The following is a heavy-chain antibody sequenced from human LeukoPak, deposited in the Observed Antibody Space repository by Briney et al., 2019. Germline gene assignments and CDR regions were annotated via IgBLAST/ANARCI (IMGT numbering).Heavy chain of an antibody. CDR3: ARDPFVRGVYYYYGMDV. Sequence: GGSLRLSCAASGFTFSDYYMSWIRQAPGKGLEWASYISSSGSYTNYADSVKGRFTISRDNAKNSLYLQMNSLRAEDTAVYYCARDPFVRGVYYYYGMDVWGKGTTVTVSS. CDR2: ISSSGSYT. V-gene: IGHV3-11*06. CDR1: GFTFSDYY. J-gene: IGHJ6*04. D-gene: IGHD3-10*01.